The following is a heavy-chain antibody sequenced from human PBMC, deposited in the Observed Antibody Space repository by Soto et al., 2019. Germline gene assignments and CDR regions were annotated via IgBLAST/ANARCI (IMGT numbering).Heavy chain of an antibody. CDR1: GGTFSSYD. CDR3: ARENFRYGMDV. Sequence: QVQLVQTGAEVKKPGSSVKVSCKASGGTFSSYDISWVRQAPGQGIEWMGGIIPIFGTANYAQKFQGRVTITADESTSTADMELSSLRSEDTAMYYGARENFRYGMDVWGQGTTVTVSS. CDR2: IIPIFGTA. J-gene: IGHJ6*02. D-gene: IGHD1-7*01. V-gene: IGHV1-69*01.